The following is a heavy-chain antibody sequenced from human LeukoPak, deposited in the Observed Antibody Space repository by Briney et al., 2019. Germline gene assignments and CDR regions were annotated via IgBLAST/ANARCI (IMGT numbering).Heavy chain of an antibody. V-gene: IGHV3-21*01. D-gene: IGHD3-16*02. CDR1: GFTFSSYS. J-gene: IGHJ4*02. CDR2: ISSSSSYI. Sequence: PGGSLRLSCAASGFTFSSYSMNWVRQAPGKGLERVSSISSSSSYIYYADSVEGRFTISRDNVKNSLYLQMNSLRAEDTAVYYCARRYDYVWGSYRPIDYWGQGTLVTVSS. CDR3: ARRYDYVWGSYRPIDY.